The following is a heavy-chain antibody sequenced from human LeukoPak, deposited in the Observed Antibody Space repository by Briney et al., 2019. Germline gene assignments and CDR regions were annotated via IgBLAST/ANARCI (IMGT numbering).Heavy chain of an antibody. J-gene: IGHJ4*02. V-gene: IGHV1-3*01. Sequence: ASVKVSCKASEYTFTTYAVHWVRQAPGQGLEWMGWINAGNGDTRYSQKFQDRVTLTRDTSANTVYLELSSLRSEDTAVYYCARGRRSGSPTGQFYLDFWGQGDPVTVSS. CDR1: EYTFTTYA. CDR2: INAGNGDT. D-gene: IGHD1-26*01. CDR3: ARGRRSGSPTGQFYLDF.